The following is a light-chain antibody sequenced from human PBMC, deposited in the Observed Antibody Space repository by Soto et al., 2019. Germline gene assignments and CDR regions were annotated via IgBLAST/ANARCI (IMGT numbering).Light chain of an antibody. CDR3: SSYTSSSTYV. CDR1: SSDVGGYNY. CDR2: DVT. V-gene: IGLV2-14*01. Sequence: QSVLTQPASVSGSPGQWITISCTGTSSDVGGYNYVSWYQQHPGKVPKLMIYDVTNRPSGVSNRFSGSKSGNTASLTISGLQAEDEADYYCSSYTSSSTYVFGTGTKLTVL. J-gene: IGLJ1*01.